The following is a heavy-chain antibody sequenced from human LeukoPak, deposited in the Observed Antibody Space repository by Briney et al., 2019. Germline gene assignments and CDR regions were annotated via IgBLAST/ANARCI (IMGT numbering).Heavy chain of an antibody. V-gene: IGHV4-59*01. J-gene: IGHJ4*02. CDR2: IYYSGST. Sequence: ETLSLTCTVSGGSISSYYWSWIRPPPGKGLGWIGYIYYSGSTNYNPSLKSRVTISVDTSKNQFSLKLSSVTAADTAVYYCARLDSSGYYFFDYWGQGTLVTVSS. CDR3: ARLDSSGYYFFDY. D-gene: IGHD3-22*01. CDR1: GGSISSYY.